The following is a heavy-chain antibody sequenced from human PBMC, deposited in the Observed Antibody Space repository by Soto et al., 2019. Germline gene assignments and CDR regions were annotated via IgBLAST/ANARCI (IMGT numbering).Heavy chain of an antibody. J-gene: IGHJ4*02. CDR1: GFTFSSYG. CDR3: AKDGGLSSLDY. D-gene: IGHD2-2*01. Sequence: ESGGGVVQPGRSLRLSCAASGFTFSSYGMHWVRQAPGKGLEWVAVISYDGSNKYYADSVKGRFTISRDNSKNTLYLQMNSLRAEDTAVYYCAKDGGLSSLDYWGQGTLVTVSS. CDR2: ISYDGSNK. V-gene: IGHV3-30*18.